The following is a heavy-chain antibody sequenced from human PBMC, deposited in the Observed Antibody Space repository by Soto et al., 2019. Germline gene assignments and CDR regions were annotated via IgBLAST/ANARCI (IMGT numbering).Heavy chain of an antibody. V-gene: IGHV4-59*01. CDR1: GDSISTYN. J-gene: IGHJ5*02. Sequence: QGQLQESGPGLVKPSETLSLTCTVSGDSISTYNWGWIRQPPGKGLEWIGRIYYSGVTNYNPSLKSRVTISVDTPKNQLSLKLNSVTAADTAVYYCARVAADIASWLDPWGQGTLVTVSS. CDR2: IYYSGVT. CDR3: ARVAADIASWLDP. D-gene: IGHD5-12*01.